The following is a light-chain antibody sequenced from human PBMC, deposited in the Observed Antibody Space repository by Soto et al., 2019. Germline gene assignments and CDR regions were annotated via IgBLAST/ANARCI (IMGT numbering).Light chain of an antibody. Sequence: EIVLTQSPGTLSLSPGERATLSCRASQSVSSSYLAWYQQKPGQAPRLLIYGASSRATGIPDRFSGSGSGADFTLTISRLEPEDFALYHCQQYGGSQYTFGQGTKLEIK. V-gene: IGKV3-20*01. CDR2: GAS. J-gene: IGKJ2*01. CDR3: QQYGGSQYT. CDR1: QSVSSSY.